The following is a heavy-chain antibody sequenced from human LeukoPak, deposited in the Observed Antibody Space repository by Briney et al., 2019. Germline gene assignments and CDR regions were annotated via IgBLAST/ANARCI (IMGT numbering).Heavy chain of an antibody. CDR2: ISSSSSYI. CDR3: AREASWDCSGGSCSG. J-gene: IGHJ4*02. Sequence: GGSLRLSCAASGFTFSSYSMNWVRQAPGKGLEWVSSISSSSSYIYYADSVKSRFTISRDNAKNSLYLQMNSLRAEDTAVYYCAREASWDCSGGSCSGWGQGTLVTVSS. V-gene: IGHV3-21*01. CDR1: GFTFSSYS. D-gene: IGHD2-15*01.